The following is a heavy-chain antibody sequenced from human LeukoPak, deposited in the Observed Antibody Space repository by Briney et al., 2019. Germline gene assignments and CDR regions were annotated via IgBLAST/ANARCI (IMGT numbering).Heavy chain of an antibody. CDR3: ARDSNLGYCSSTSCFKRPRERFDT. CDR1: GGTFSSSA. CDR2: IIPIFGTA. D-gene: IGHD2-2*01. V-gene: IGHV1-69*13. Sequence: ASVKVSCKASGGTFSSSAISWVRQAPGQGLEWMGGIIPIFGTANYAQKFQGGVTITADESTSTAYMELSSLRSEDTAVYYCARDSNLGYCSSTSCFKRPRERFDTWGQGTLVTVSS. J-gene: IGHJ5*02.